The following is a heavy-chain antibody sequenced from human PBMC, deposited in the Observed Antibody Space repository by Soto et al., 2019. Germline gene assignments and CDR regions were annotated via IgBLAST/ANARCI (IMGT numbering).Heavy chain of an antibody. CDR3: AKDEISKTIRGDAFNF. CDR2: ISYDGSYQ. Sequence: LRLSCAASGFTFSSDGMHWVRQAPGKGLEWVAVISYDGSYQYYVDSVKGRFTISRDNSKNTLYLQMNSLRAEDTAVYYCAKDEISKTIRGDAFNFWGQGTMVTVSS. D-gene: IGHD1-7*01. CDR1: GFTFSSDG. V-gene: IGHV3-30*18. J-gene: IGHJ3*01.